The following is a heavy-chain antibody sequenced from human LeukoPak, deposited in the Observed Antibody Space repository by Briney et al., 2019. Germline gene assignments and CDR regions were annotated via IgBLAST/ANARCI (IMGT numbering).Heavy chain of an antibody. J-gene: IGHJ5*02. CDR2: IYTSGST. D-gene: IGHD7-27*01. V-gene: IGHV4-4*07. CDR3: ARDREAVANWGYDWFDP. Sequence: PSETLSLTCTVSGGSISSYYWSWIRQPAGKGLEWIGRIYTSGSTNYNPSLNSRVTMPVDTSKNQFSLKLSSVTAADTAVYYCARDREAVANWGYDWFDPWGQGTLVTVSS. CDR1: GGSISSYY.